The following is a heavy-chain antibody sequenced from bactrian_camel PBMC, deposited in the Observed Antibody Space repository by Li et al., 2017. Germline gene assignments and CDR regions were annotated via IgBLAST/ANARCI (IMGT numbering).Heavy chain of an antibody. V-gene: IGHV3S1*01. J-gene: IGHJ4*01. CDR3: ATVRSVLPNRGY. CDR1: GYALSGFC. D-gene: IGHD2*01. Sequence: HVQLVESGGGSVQAGGSLRLSCAASGYALSGFCMGWVRQAPGKEREGVAAIDTDGSTSYADSVKGRFTISQDNAKNTVYLQMNNLKSEDTALYYCATVRSVLPNRGYWGQGTQVTVSS. CDR2: IDTDGST.